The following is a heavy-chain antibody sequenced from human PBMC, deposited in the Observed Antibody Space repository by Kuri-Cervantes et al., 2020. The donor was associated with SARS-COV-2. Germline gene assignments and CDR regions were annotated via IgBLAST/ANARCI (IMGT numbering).Heavy chain of an antibody. CDR1: GFMFNDYA. CDR2: ISGSGIST. J-gene: IGHJ4*02. CDR3: AKERGYGNEYVDY. Sequence: GGSLRFSCAASGFMFNDYAMSWVRQAPGKGLEWVSSISGSGISTDYADPVKGRFTISRDNSKNTLYLQMNSLRADETAVYYCAKERGYGNEYVDYWGQGTLVTVSS. V-gene: IGHV3-23*01. D-gene: IGHD5-18*01.